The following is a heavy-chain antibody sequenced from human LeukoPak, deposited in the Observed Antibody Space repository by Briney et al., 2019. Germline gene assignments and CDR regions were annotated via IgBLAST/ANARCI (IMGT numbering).Heavy chain of an antibody. Sequence: GGSLRLSCAASGFTLSRYWMHWFRQVPGKGLVWVSRIEPDGSSITYADSLKGRFTMSRDNAKNTLYLQMTRLRAEETAVYYCGRGFGGGDDYWGQGTLVTVSS. J-gene: IGHJ4*02. D-gene: IGHD3-16*01. CDR2: IEPDGSSI. CDR1: GFTLSRYW. V-gene: IGHV3-74*03. CDR3: GRGFGGGDDY.